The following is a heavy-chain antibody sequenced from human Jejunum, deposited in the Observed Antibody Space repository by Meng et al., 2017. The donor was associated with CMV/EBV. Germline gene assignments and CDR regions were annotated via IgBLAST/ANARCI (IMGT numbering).Heavy chain of an antibody. V-gene: IGHV3-23*01. D-gene: IGHD3-22*01. CDR3: ANYYDSSGYLHH. CDR2: ISGSGGST. CDR1: GFTFSSYW. J-gene: IGHJ4*02. Sequence: ATGFTFSSYWMSWVRQAPGKGLEWVSAISGSGGSTYYADSVKGRFTISRDNSKNTLYLQMNSLRAEDTAVYYCANYYDSSGYLHHWGQGTLVTVSS.